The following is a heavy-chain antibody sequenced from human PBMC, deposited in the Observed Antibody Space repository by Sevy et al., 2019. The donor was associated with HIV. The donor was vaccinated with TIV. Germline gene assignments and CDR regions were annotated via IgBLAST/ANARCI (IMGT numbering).Heavy chain of an antibody. V-gene: IGHV3-48*03. CDR1: GFTFSGYA. D-gene: IGHD3-22*01. CDR3: ARDLPGDSRMDV. CDR2: ISSSGSPI. Sequence: GGSLRLSCAASGFTFSGYAMHWVRQAPGKGLEWVSYISSSGSPIYYADSVKGRFTISRDNAKNSLYLQMNSLRAEDTGVYYCARDLPGDSRMDVWGQGTTVTVSS. J-gene: IGHJ6*02.